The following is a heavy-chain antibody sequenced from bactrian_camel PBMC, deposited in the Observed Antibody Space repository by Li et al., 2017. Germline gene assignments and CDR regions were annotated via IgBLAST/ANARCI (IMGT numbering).Heavy chain of an antibody. CDR1: GFTFSTYA. Sequence: HVQLVESGGGLVQPGGSLRLSCAASGFTFSTYAMSWVRQAPGKGLEWVSSIYTDDNGPYYADFVKGRLTMSSDKAENTVYLQMNSIKPEDTALYYCAMASGGWFGFWDYWGQGTQVTVS. J-gene: IGHJ4*01. CDR2: IYTDDNGP. CDR3: AMASGGWFGFWDY. D-gene: IGHD3*01. V-gene: IGHV3S7*01.